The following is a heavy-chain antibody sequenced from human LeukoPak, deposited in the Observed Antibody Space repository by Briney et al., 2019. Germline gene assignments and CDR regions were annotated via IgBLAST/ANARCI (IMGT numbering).Heavy chain of an antibody. Sequence: ASVKVSCKASGYTFTNFYMHWVRQAPGQGLEWVGIINPSGGAASYAQKLQGRVAMTGDTSTNTVYMELSSLRSEDTAVYYCVRGGTMAPWGQGTLVTVSS. V-gene: IGHV1-46*04. CDR3: VRGGTMAP. CDR1: GYTFTNFY. CDR2: INPSGGAA. J-gene: IGHJ5*02. D-gene: IGHD2-15*01.